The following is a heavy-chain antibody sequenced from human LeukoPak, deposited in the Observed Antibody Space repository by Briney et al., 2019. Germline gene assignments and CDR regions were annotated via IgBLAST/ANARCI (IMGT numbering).Heavy chain of an antibody. CDR2: IYYSGST. CDR3: ARDYGGDPYYFDY. CDR1: GGSISSYY. D-gene: IGHD2-21*02. J-gene: IGHJ4*02. Sequence: SETLSLTCTVSGGSISSYYWSWIRQPPGKGLEWIGYIYYSGSTNYNPSLKSRVTISVDTSKNQFSLKLSSVTAADTAVYYCARDYGGDPYYFDYWGQGTLVTVSS. V-gene: IGHV4-59*01.